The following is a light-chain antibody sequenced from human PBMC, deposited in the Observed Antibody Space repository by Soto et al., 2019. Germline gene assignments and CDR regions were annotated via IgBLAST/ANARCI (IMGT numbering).Light chain of an antibody. CDR1: SGDVGVYNY. Sequence: QSVLTQPASVSGSPGQSITVSCTGASGDVGVYNYVSWYQQHPGKAPKLIIYEVSFRPSGVSNRFSGSKSGNTASLTISGLQAEDEADYYCSSYTINNSYVFGTGTKVTVL. V-gene: IGLV2-14*01. CDR2: EVS. CDR3: SSYTINNSYV. J-gene: IGLJ1*01.